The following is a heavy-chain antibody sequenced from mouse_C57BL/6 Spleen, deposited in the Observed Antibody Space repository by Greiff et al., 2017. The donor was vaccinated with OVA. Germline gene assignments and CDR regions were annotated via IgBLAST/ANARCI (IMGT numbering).Heavy chain of an antibody. Sequence: QIQLQQSGPGLVQPSQSLSITCTVSGFSLTSYGVHWVRQSPGKGLEWLGVIWRGGSTDYNAAFMSRLSITKDNSKSQVFFKMNSLQADDTAIYYCAKKDEEFLYAMDYWGQGTSVTVSS. J-gene: IGHJ4*01. V-gene: IGHV2-5*01. CDR3: AKKDEEFLYAMDY. CDR2: IWRGGST. CDR1: GFSLTSYG.